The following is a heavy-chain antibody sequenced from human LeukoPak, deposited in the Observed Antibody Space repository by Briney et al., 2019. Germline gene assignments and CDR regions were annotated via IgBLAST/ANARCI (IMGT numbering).Heavy chain of an antibody. CDR1: GFTFSSYG. CDR3: AKDLKRWGVVVITTPNFDY. Sequence: GGSLRLSCAASGFTFSSYGMSWVRQAPGKGLEWVSAISGSGGSTYYADSVKGRFTISRDNSKNKLYLQMNSLRAEDTALYYCAKDLKRWGVVVITTPNFDYWGQGTLVTVSS. V-gene: IGHV3-23*01. CDR2: ISGSGGST. J-gene: IGHJ4*02. D-gene: IGHD3-22*01.